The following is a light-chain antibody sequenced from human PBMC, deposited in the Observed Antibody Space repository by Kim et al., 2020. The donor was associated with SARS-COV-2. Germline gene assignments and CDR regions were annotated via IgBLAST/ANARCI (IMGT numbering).Light chain of an antibody. CDR3: QQYGSSPRT. J-gene: IGKJ1*01. CDR2: GAS. CDR1: QSVSSSY. Sequence: APGERATLSCRASQSVSSSYLAWYQQKTGQARRLLIYGASSRATGIPDRFSGSGSGIDFTLIISRLEPEDFAVYYCQQYGSSPRTFGQGTKVDIK. V-gene: IGKV3-20*01.